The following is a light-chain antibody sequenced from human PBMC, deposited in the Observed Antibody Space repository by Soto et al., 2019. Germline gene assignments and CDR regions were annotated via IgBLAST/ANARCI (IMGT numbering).Light chain of an antibody. CDR2: GAS. Sequence: EIVLTQSPCTLSLSPGERATLSCRASQSVSSSYLAWYQQKPGQAPRLLIYGASSRATGIPDRFSGSGSGTDFTLTISRLEPEDFALYYCQQYGSTEFTFGQGTRLEIK. CDR3: QQYGSTEFT. V-gene: IGKV3-20*01. J-gene: IGKJ5*01. CDR1: QSVSSSY.